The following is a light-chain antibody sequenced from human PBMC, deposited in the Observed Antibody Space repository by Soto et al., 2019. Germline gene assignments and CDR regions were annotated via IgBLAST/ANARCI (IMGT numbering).Light chain of an antibody. J-gene: IGLJ3*02. V-gene: IGLV2-14*03. CDR3: DSFTGSSHWV. CDR2: DVN. Sequence: QSVLTQPASVSGSPGQSITISCTGTSSDVGGYNYVSWFQQHPGKAPKLLIYDVNNRPSGVSNRFSGSKSGNTASLTISGLQAEDEADYYCDSFTGSSHWVFGGGTKLTVL. CDR1: SSDVGGYNY.